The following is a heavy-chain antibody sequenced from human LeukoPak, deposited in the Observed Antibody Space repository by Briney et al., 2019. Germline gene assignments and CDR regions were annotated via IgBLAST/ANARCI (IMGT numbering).Heavy chain of an antibody. CDR1: GGSLISGGPY. Sequence: SETLSLTCTVSGGSLISGGPYWGWIRQHPGQGLEWIGYIYYSGSTYYNPSLRSRLSISVDTSKSQFSLHLHSVTAADTAVYYCARSGLTQGPRRSNWFDHWGQGTLVTVSS. CDR2: IYYSGST. V-gene: IGHV4-31*03. CDR3: ARSGLTQGPRRSNWFDH. J-gene: IGHJ5*02.